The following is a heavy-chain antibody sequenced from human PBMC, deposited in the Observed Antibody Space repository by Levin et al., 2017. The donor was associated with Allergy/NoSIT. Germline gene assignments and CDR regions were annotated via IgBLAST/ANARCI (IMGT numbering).Heavy chain of an antibody. J-gene: IGHJ3*01. Sequence: ASVKVSCKASGYTFTDYDINWVRQAGGQGLEWMGWMNPNSANTGYAQKFQGRVTMTRTTSVSTAYMVLNSLRSEDTAVYYCARRLSSGWDKGTFDVWGQGTMVNVSS. V-gene: IGHV1-8*01. D-gene: IGHD6-19*01. CDR1: GYTFTDYD. CDR2: MNPNSANT. CDR3: ARRLSSGWDKGTFDV.